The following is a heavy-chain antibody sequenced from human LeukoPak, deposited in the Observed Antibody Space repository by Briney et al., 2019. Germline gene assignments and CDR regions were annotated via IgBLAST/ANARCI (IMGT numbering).Heavy chain of an antibody. Sequence: GGSLRLSCAASGFIFNNYGLIWVRQAPGKGLEWVAVISYDGSNKYYADSVKGRFTISRDNSKNTLYLQMNSLRAEDTAVYYCARNSGSYSVYYYYYMDVWGKGTTVTVSS. CDR3: ARNSGSYSVYYYYYMDV. V-gene: IGHV3-30*05. D-gene: IGHD1-26*01. J-gene: IGHJ6*03. CDR1: GFIFNNYG. CDR2: ISYDGSNK.